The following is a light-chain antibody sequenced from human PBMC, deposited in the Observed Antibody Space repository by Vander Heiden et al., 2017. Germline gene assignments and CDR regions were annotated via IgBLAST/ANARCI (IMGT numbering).Light chain of an antibody. V-gene: IGLV2-14*01. CDR1: SSDVGGYNY. Sequence: QSALTQPASVSGSPGQSITISCTGTSSDVGGYNYVSWYQQHPGKAPKLMIYDVSNRPSGVSNRFSGSKSGNTASLTISGLQAEDEADYYCSSYTSSSTVVCGGGTKLT. J-gene: IGLJ2*01. CDR3: SSYTSSSTVV. CDR2: DVS.